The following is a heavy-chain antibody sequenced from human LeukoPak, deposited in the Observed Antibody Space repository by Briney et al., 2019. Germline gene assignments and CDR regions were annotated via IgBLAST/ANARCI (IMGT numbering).Heavy chain of an antibody. J-gene: IGHJ3*02. CDR1: GGSISSYY. V-gene: IGHV4-59*08. D-gene: IGHD5-18*01. Sequence: PSETLSLTCTVSGGSISSYYWSWIRQPPGKGLEWIGYIYYSGSTNYNPSLKSRVTISVDTSKNQFSLKLSSVTAADTAVYYCARPGVGSGRYGAIDIWGQGTMVTVSS. CDR3: ARPGVGSGRYGAIDI. CDR2: IYYSGST.